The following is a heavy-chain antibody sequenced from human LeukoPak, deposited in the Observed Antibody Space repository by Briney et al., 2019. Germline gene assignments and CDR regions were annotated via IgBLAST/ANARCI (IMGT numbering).Heavy chain of an antibody. D-gene: IGHD3-10*01. Sequence: GGSLRLSCAASGFTFSSYSMNWVRQAPGKGLECVSYISSSSSTIYYADSVKGRFTISRDNAKNSLYLQMNSLRDEDTAVYYCARALLWFGELSPFDYWGQGTLVTVSS. J-gene: IGHJ4*02. CDR2: ISSSSSTI. V-gene: IGHV3-48*02. CDR1: GFTFSSYS. CDR3: ARALLWFGELSPFDY.